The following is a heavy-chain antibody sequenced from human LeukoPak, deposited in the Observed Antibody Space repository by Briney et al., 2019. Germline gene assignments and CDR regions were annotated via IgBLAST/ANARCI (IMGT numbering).Heavy chain of an antibody. CDR3: ARARGVVVGPYSYYYGMDV. V-gene: IGHV3-64*01. CDR2: ISSNGGST. CDR1: GFTFSSYA. Sequence: GGSLRLSCAASGFTFSSYAMHWVRQAPGKGLEYVSAISSNGGSTYYANSVKGRFTISRDNSKNTLYLQMGSLRAEDMAVYYCARARGVVVGPYSYYYGMDVWGQGTTVTVSS. J-gene: IGHJ6*02. D-gene: IGHD3-22*01.